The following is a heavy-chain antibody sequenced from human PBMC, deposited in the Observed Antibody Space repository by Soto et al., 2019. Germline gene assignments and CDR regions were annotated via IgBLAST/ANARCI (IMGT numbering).Heavy chain of an antibody. V-gene: IGHV3-30-3*01. CDR2: LSYDGTSK. CDR1: GFTFSNYA. J-gene: IGHJ4*02. Sequence: QVQLVESGGGVVQPGRSLRLSCAASGFTFSNYATHWVRQAPGKGLEWVAILSYDGTSKWYGDSVKGRFTISRDTSKNTLFLQVNSLRAEDTAVYYCARQSGPTLDYWGQGTLVTVSS. CDR3: ARQSGPTLDY. D-gene: IGHD3-3*01.